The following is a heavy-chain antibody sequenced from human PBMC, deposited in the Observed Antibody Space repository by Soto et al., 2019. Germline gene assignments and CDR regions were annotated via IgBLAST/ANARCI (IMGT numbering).Heavy chain of an antibody. CDR1: GFTFTNYA. CDR2: ITSSGDT. J-gene: IGHJ4*02. Sequence: HPGWSLRLSCAASGFTFTNYAMSWVRQTPGKGLEWVSAITSSGDTHSADSVKGRFTISRDNSKNMLYLEMNSLRAEDTAVYFCANLATPTGGYWGQGSLVTVSS. V-gene: IGHV3-23*01. D-gene: IGHD3-3*02. CDR3: ANLATPTGGY.